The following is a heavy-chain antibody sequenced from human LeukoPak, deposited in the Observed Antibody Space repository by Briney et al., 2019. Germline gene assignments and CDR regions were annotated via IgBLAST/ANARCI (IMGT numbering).Heavy chain of an antibody. D-gene: IGHD6-13*01. CDR1: GGSFSGYY. Sequence: SETLSLTCAVYGGSFSGYYWSWIRQPPGKGLEWIGEINHSGSTNYNPSLKSRVTISVDTSKNQFSLKLSSVTAADTAVHYCARVPLYGVIAAAGPSDYWGQGTLVTVSS. V-gene: IGHV4-34*01. CDR3: ARVPLYGVIAAAGPSDY. CDR2: INHSGST. J-gene: IGHJ4*02.